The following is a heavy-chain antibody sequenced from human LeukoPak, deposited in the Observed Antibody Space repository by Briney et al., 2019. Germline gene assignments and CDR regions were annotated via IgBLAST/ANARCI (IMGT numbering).Heavy chain of an antibody. J-gene: IGHJ4*02. CDR2: INPNSGGT. V-gene: IGHV1-2*02. Sequence: ASVKVSCKASGYTFTGYCMHWVRQAPGQGLEWMGWINPNSGGTNYAQKFQGGVTMTRDTSISTAYMELSRLRSDDTAVYYCARTFSADGDYWGQGTLVTVSS. CDR3: ARTFSADGDY. D-gene: IGHD6-13*01. CDR1: GYTFTGYC.